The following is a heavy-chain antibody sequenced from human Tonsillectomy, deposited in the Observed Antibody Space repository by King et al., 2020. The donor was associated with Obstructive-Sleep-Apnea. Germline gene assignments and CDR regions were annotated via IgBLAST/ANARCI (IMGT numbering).Heavy chain of an antibody. J-gene: IGHJ4*02. D-gene: IGHD3-22*01. V-gene: IGHV4-59*01. CDR2: IYYSGST. CDR3: ARGRDLYYDSSGIDY. CDR1: DGSISSYY. Sequence: VQLQESGPRLVKPSETLSLTCTVSDGSISSYYWNWIRQPPGKGLEWIGYIYYSGSTNYNPSLKSRVTISGDTSKNQLSLKLTSVTAADTAVYYCARGRDLYYDSSGIDYWGQGTLVTVSS.